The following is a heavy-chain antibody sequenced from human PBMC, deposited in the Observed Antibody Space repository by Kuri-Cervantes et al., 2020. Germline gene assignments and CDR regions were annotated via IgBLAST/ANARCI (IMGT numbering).Heavy chain of an antibody. CDR2: ISGSGGST. J-gene: IGHJ6*03. CDR1: GFTFSSYA. V-gene: IGHV3-23*01. D-gene: IGHD6-6*01. Sequence: GESLKISCAASGFTFSSYAMSWVRQAPGKGLEWVSAISGSGGSTYYADSVKGRFTISRDNSKNTLYLQMNSLRAEDTAVYYCARDVRLGGIMDVWGKGTTVTVSS. CDR3: ARDVRLGGIMDV.